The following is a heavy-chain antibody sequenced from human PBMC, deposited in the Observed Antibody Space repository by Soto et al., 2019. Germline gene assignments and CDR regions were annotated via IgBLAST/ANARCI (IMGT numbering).Heavy chain of an antibody. CDR3: ARSREFDY. V-gene: IGHV4-30-2*01. Sequence: GSLSGATYSWNWIRQPPGKGLEWIGYIFPSGTTYYNPSLKSRVTISIDVSKNQFSLSLRSLTAADTAVYYCARSREFDYWSQGTLVTVSS. CDR2: IFPSGTT. J-gene: IGHJ4*02. CDR1: GSLSGATYS.